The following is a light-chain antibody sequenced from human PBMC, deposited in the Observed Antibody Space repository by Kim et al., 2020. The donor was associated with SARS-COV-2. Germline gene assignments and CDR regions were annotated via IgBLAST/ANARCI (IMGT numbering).Light chain of an antibody. CDR1: QSVSSSY. J-gene: IGKJ4*01. V-gene: IGKV3-20*01. CDR2: GAS. CDR3: KQYGTSPLT. Sequence: EIVLTQSPATLSLSPGAQAALTCRASQSVSSSYLAWYQQKPGQAPRLLIYGASSRATGIPDRFSGSGSGTDFTLTITRLEPDDFAVYYCKQYGTSPLTFGEGTKVDIK.